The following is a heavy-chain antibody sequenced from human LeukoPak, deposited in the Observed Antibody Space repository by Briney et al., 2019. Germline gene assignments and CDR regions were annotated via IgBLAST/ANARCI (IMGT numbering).Heavy chain of an antibody. CDR1: GYTFTNLD. CDR3: ASNPPNTGDFYY. J-gene: IGHJ4*02. D-gene: IGHD1-1*01. V-gene: IGHV1-8*01. Sequence: GASVRVSCKTSGYTFTNLDINWLRQAPGQGLEWMGWMSPNSGDTGYAQKFQGRVNMTRDIFKSTAYMELSSLRSEDTAIYYCASNPPNTGDFYYWGLGTLVTVSS. CDR2: MSPNSGDT.